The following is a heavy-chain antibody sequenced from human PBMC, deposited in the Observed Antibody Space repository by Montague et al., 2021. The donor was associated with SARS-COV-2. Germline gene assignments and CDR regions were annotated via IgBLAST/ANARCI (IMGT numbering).Heavy chain of an antibody. V-gene: IGHV4-4*07. CDR2: IYASGGT. Sequence: SETLSLTCSVSGEPISGFFWNWIRQPAGKGLEWIGRIYASGGTDYNPSLESRVTMSVDTSKNQFSLKVNSVTAADTAMYYCARGVVAAPPMVDYWGRGTLVTGSS. J-gene: IGHJ4*02. D-gene: IGHD2-15*01. CDR3: ARGVVAAPPMVDY. CDR1: GEPISGFF.